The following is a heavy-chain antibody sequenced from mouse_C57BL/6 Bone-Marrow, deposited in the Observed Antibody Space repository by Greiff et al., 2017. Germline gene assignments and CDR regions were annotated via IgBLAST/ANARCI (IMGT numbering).Heavy chain of an antibody. D-gene: IGHD1-1*01. CDR1: GFTFSSYA. V-gene: IGHV5-4*03. Sequence: EVMLVESGGGLVKPGGSLTLSCAASGFTFSSYAMSWVRQTPEKRLEWVATISDGGSYTYYPDNVKGRFTISRDNAKNNLYLQMSHLKSEDTAMYYCASDVHYYGSSPWFAYWGQGTLVTVSA. J-gene: IGHJ3*01. CDR3: ASDVHYYGSSPWFAY. CDR2: ISDGGSYT.